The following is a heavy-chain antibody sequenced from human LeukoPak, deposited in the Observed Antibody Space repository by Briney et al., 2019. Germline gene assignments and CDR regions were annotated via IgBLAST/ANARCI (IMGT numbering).Heavy chain of an antibody. V-gene: IGHV1-69*01. CDR2: IIPIFGTA. Sequence: WVTVSRMPSLGTFSSYAISWVRQAPGQGREWVGGIIPIFGTANYAQKFQGRVTITADESTSTAYMELSSLRSEGTAVYYCAIYGDYGGGYFDYWGQGTLVTVSS. CDR1: LGTFSSYA. J-gene: IGHJ4*02. CDR3: AIYGDYGGGYFDY. D-gene: IGHD4-17*01.